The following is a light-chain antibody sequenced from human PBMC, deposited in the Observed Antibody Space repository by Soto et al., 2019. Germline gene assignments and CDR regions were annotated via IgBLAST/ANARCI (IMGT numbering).Light chain of an antibody. CDR1: QSVSSSY. J-gene: IGKJ1*01. CDR2: GAS. CDR3: QQYGSSPRT. V-gene: IGKV3-20*01. Sequence: EIVMTQSPFALSCSPGERATLCCMASQSVSSSYLAWYQQKPGQAPRLLIYGASSRATGIPDRFSGSGSGTDFTLTISRLEPEDFAVYYCQQYGSSPRTFGQGTKVDIK.